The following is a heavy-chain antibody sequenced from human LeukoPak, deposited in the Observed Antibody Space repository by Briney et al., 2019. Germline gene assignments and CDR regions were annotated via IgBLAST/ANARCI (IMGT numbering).Heavy chain of an antibody. CDR3: ARWDYDSSGYALYYFDY. V-gene: IGHV7-4-1*02. Sequence: ASVKVSCKASGYTFTSYAMNWVRQAPGQGLEWMGWINTNTGNPTYAQGFTGRFVFSSDTSVSTAYLQISSLKAEDTAVYYCARWDYDSSGYALYYFDYWGQGTLVTVSS. D-gene: IGHD3-22*01. CDR2: INTNTGNP. CDR1: GYTFTSYA. J-gene: IGHJ4*02.